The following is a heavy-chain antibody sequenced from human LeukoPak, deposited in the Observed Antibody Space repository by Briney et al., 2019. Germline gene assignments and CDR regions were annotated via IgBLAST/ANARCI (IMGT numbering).Heavy chain of an antibody. CDR3: ARAPYGSGSYFLDY. CDR1: GYTFTSYG. CDR2: ISAYNGNT. J-gene: IGHJ4*02. V-gene: IGHV1-18*01. Sequence: SVTVSCKASGYTFTSYGISWVRLAPGQGLEWMGWISAYNGNTNYAQKLQGRVTMTTDTSTSTAYMELRSLRSDDTAVYYCARAPYGSGSYFLDYWGQGTLVPVSS. D-gene: IGHD3-10*01.